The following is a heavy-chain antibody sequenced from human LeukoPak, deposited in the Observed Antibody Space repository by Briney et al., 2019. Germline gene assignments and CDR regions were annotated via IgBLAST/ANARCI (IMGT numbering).Heavy chain of an antibody. CDR1: GYTFTRYD. J-gene: IGHJ5*02. CDR2: INPSGGGT. Sequence: ASVKVSCKASGYTFTRYDMHWVRQAPGQGLEWMGIINPSGGGTSYAQKFQGRVTMTRDTSTSTVYMELSSLRSEDTAVYYCARDFYYDSSGYYSSEGWFDPWGQGTLVTVSS. V-gene: IGHV1-46*01. CDR3: ARDFYYDSSGYYSSEGWFDP. D-gene: IGHD3-22*01.